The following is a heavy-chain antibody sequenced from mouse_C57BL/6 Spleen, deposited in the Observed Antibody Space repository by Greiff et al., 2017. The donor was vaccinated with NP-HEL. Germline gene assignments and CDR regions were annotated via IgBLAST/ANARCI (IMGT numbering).Heavy chain of an antibody. V-gene: IGHV1-81*01. CDR1: GYTFTSYG. J-gene: IGHJ2*01. Sequence: VQLQQSGAELARPGASVKLSCKASGYTFTSYGISWVKQRTGQGLEWIGEIYPRSGNTYYNEKFKGKATLTADKSSSTAYMELRSLTSEDSAVYFCAKEYSKAYYFDYWGQGTTLTVSS. CDR3: AKEYSKAYYFDY. CDR2: IYPRSGNT. D-gene: IGHD2-5*01.